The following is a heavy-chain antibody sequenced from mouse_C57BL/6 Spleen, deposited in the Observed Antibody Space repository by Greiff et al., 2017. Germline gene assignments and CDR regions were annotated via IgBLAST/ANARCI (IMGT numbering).Heavy chain of an antibody. D-gene: IGHD1-1*01. CDR1: GYAFSSYW. J-gene: IGHJ1*03. CDR3: ARRGGYYYGSSWYFDV. Sequence: QVQLKQSGAELVKPGASVKISCKASGYAFSSYWMNWVKQRPGKGLEWIGQIYPGDGDTNYNGKFKGKATLTADKSSSTAYMQLSSLTSEDSAVYFCARRGGYYYGSSWYFDVWGTGTTVTVSS. CDR2: IYPGDGDT. V-gene: IGHV1-80*01.